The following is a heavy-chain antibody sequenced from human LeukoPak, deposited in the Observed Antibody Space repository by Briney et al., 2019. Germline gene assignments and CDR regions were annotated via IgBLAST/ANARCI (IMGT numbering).Heavy chain of an antibody. CDR1: GGSISSSNW. CDR2: IYHSGST. Sequence: PSGTLSLTCVVSGGSISSSNWWSWVRQPPGKGLEWIGEIYHSGSTNYNPSLKSRVTISVDKSKNQFSLKLSSVTAADTAAHSYERGSNFYDILTGYSELPPSRDYWGQGTLVTVSS. V-gene: IGHV4-4*02. J-gene: IGHJ4*02. D-gene: IGHD3-9*01. CDR3: ERGSNFYDILTGYSELPPSRDY.